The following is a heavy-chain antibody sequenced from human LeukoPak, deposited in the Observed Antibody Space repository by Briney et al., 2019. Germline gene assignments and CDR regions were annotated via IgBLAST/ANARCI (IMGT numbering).Heavy chain of an antibody. CDR2: ISGSSGGT. J-gene: IGHJ4*02. CDR1: GFTFSSYA. CDR3: AKRGLGSCSGSSCLQWVLDY. Sequence: QSGGSLRLSCAASGFTFSSYAMNWVRQAPGKGLEWVSGISGSSGGTYYADSVKGRFTISRDNSKNTVYLQMNSLRAGDTAIYYCAKRGLGSCSGSSCLQWVLDYWGQGTLVTVSS. D-gene: IGHD2-15*01. V-gene: IGHV3-23*01.